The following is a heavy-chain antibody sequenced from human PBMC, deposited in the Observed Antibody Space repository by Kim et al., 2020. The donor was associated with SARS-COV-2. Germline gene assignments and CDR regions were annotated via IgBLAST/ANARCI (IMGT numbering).Heavy chain of an antibody. CDR2: GST. V-gene: IGHV3-53*01. J-gene: IGHJ3*02. CDR3: ARGHDAFDI. Sequence: GSTYYADSVKGRFTISRDNSKNTLYLQMNSLRAEDTVVYYCARGHDAFDIWGQGTMVTVSS.